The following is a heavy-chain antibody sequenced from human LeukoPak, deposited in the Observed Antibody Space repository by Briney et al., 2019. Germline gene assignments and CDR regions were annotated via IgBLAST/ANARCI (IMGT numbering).Heavy chain of an antibody. Sequence: PGGSLRLSCAASGFAVSSNYMNWVRQAPGKGLKWVSIIYSGGGTYYANSVRCRFTISRDNSKNTLYLQMNSLRDEDTAVYYCARGGYYYDSSGYYHDAFDIWGQGTMVTVSS. J-gene: IGHJ3*02. D-gene: IGHD3-22*01. CDR2: IYSGGGT. V-gene: IGHV3-53*01. CDR1: GFAVSSNY. CDR3: ARGGYYYDSSGYYHDAFDI.